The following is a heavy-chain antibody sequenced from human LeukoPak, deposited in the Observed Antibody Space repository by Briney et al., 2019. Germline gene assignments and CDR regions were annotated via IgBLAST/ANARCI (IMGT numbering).Heavy chain of an antibody. J-gene: IGHJ4*02. CDR1: GGSISNYY. CDR2: IYYSGST. D-gene: IGHD2-8*02. V-gene: IGHV4-59*01. CDR3: ARGVGGVGTF. Sequence: SETLSLTCTVSGGSISNYYWSWLRRPPGKGLEWIGTIYYSGSTSNNPSLKSRVTISVDVSKKQFSLTLSSMTAADTAIYYCARGVGGVGTFWGQGILVTVSS.